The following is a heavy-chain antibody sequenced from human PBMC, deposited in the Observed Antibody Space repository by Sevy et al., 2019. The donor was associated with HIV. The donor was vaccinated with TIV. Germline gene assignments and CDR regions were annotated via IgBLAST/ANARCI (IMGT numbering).Heavy chain of an antibody. CDR2: IIPIFGTA. V-gene: IGHV1-69*13. Sequence: ASVKVSCKASGGTFSSYAISWVRQAPGQGLEWMGGIIPIFGTANYAQKFQGRVTITADESTGTAYMELSSLRSEDTAVYYCAGGSSSSFYYYGMDVWGQGTTVTVSS. J-gene: IGHJ6*02. D-gene: IGHD6-6*01. CDR1: GGTFSSYA. CDR3: AGGSSSSFYYYGMDV.